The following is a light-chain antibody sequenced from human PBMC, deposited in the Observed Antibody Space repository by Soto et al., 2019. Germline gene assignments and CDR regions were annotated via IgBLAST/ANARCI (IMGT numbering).Light chain of an antibody. Sequence: DIQMTQSPSSLSASVADRVTITCRASQMIGSFLNWYQHKPGRAPKLLIFAASSLHSGVPSRFSGSVSGTDFTLTISSLQPEDFATYYCQQTYSIPVSFGGGTKVEIK. CDR3: QQTYSIPVS. CDR1: QMIGSF. V-gene: IGKV1-39*01. J-gene: IGKJ4*01. CDR2: AAS.